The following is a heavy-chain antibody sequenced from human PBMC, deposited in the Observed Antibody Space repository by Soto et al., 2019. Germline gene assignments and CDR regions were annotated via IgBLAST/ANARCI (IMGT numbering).Heavy chain of an antibody. CDR2: IYYSGNT. Sequence: SDTLSLTCAVSGGSLSSGGYSWSWIRQPPGKGLEWIGYIYYSGNTNYNPSLKSRVTISVDTSKNQFSLKLSSVTAADTAVYYCARAYYDTSGYSLDPWGQGTLVTVSS. V-gene: IGHV4-61*08. CDR1: GGSLSSGGYS. D-gene: IGHD3-22*01. J-gene: IGHJ5*02. CDR3: ARAYYDTSGYSLDP.